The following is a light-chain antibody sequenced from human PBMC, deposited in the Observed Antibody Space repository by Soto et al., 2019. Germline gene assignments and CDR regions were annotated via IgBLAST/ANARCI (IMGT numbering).Light chain of an antibody. Sequence: QSVLTQPASVSGSPGQSITISCTGTSSDVGGYNHVSWYQQHPGKAPKLMIYDVSNRPSGVSNRFSGSKSGNTASLTISGLQAEDEADYYCSSYTSSSTRLFGGGTKLTVL. CDR2: DVS. CDR3: SSYTSSSTRL. V-gene: IGLV2-14*01. J-gene: IGLJ2*01. CDR1: SSDVGGYNH.